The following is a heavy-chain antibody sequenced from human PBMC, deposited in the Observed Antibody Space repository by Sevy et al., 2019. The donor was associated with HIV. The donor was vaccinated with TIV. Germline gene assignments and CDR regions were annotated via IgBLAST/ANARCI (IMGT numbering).Heavy chain of an antibody. J-gene: IGHJ4*02. CDR1: GFSLNSYW. Sequence: GGSLRLSCASSGFSLNSYWMSWVRQAPGKGLEWVANIKQDGSVKYYVDSVKGRFTISRDNARNLLYLQMNSLRAEDTALYYCVRAIAADGSFWGQGTLVTVSS. CDR2: IKQDGSVK. D-gene: IGHD6-13*01. V-gene: IGHV3-7*01. CDR3: VRAIAADGSF.